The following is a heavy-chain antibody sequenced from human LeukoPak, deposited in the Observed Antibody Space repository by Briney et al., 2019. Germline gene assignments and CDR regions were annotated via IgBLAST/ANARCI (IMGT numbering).Heavy chain of an antibody. Sequence: GGSLRLSCVASGVTHSDYAMTWVRRAPGKGLESVSAISNTGGSTYYADSVKGRFTISRDKSKNRMYLQMNSLRHNDTATYYCAKAGASDKYGIDVWGQGTTVIVSS. CDR1: GVTHSDYA. V-gene: IGHV3-23*01. D-gene: IGHD4/OR15-4a*01. CDR2: ISNTGGST. CDR3: AKAGASDKYGIDV. J-gene: IGHJ6*02.